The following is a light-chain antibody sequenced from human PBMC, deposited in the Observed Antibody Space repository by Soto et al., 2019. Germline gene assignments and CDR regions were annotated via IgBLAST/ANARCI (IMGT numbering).Light chain of an antibody. J-gene: IGKJ2*01. CDR3: QQYYSYSRT. CDR1: QTISSW. Sequence: DIQMTQSPSTLSGSVGDRVTITCRASQTISSWLAWYQQKPGKAPKLLIYKASSLETGVPSRFSGSGSETEFTLTISSLQPDDFATYYCQQYYSYSRTFGQGTKVDIK. V-gene: IGKV1-5*03. CDR2: KAS.